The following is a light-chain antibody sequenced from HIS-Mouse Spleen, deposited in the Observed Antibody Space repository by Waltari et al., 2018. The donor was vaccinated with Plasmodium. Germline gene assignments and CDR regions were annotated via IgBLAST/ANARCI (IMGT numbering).Light chain of an antibody. V-gene: IGKV3-11*01. J-gene: IGKJ4*01. CDR3: QQRSNWPRVLT. CDR2: DAS. CDR1: QSVSSY. Sequence: EIVLTQSPATLSLSPGERATLSCRARQSVSSYLAWYQPKPGQAPRLLIYDASNRATGIPARFSGSGSGTDFTLTISSLEPEDFAVYYCQQRSNWPRVLTFGGGTKVEIK.